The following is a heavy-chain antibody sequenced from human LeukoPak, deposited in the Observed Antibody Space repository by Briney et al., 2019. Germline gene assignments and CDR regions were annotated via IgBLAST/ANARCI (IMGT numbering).Heavy chain of an antibody. CDR1: GFTFSSYS. CDR2: ISSSSSYI. Sequence: PGGSLRLSCAASGFTFSSYSMNWVHQAPGKGLEWVSSISSSSSYIYYADSVKGRFTISRDNAKNSLYLQMNSLRAEDTAVYYCARDYPVTYYYDSSGYPDYWGQGTLVTVSS. V-gene: IGHV3-21*01. J-gene: IGHJ4*02. CDR3: ARDYPVTYYYDSSGYPDY. D-gene: IGHD3-22*01.